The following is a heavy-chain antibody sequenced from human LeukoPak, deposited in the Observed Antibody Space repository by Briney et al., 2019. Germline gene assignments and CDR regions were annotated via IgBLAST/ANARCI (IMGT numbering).Heavy chain of an antibody. CDR2: IRGSDGNV. V-gene: IGHV3-23*01. CDR1: GFTFSNYA. CDR3: AKDFVSRLGELSLYYYYGMDV. D-gene: IGHD3-16*01. Sequence: GGSLRLSCAASGFTFSNYAMIWVRQAPGKGLEWVSGIRGSDGNVYYADSVKGRFTISRDNSKNTLYLRMNNLRAEDTAEYYRAKDFVSRLGELSLYYYYGMDVWGKGTTVTVSS. J-gene: IGHJ6*04.